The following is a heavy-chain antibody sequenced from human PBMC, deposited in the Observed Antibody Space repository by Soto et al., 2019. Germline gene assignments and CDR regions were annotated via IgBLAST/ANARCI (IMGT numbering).Heavy chain of an antibody. J-gene: IGHJ3*02. D-gene: IGHD3-22*01. CDR3: ARDIPRLAYYYDTSGSYGNAFDI. V-gene: IGHV1-2*04. CDR1: GYTFTGYY. Sequence: QVQLVQSGAEVRKPGASVKVSCKASGYTFTGYYMHWVRQAPGQGLEWMGWINPNTGGTNYAQKFQGWVTMTRDTSISTAHMELSRLRSDDTAVYYCARDIPRLAYYYDTSGSYGNAFDIWGQGTMVTVSS. CDR2: INPNTGGT.